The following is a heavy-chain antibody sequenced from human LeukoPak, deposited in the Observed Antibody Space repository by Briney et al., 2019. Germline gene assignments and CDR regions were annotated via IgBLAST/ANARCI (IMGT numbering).Heavy chain of an antibody. CDR2: INWNGGST. CDR3: ARGRDGYKGGRLFDY. Sequence: GGSLRLSCAASGFTFDDYGMSWVRQAPGEGLEWVSGINWNGGSTGYADSVKGRFTISRDNAKNSLYLQMNSLRAEDTALYYCARGRDGYKGGRLFDYWGQGTLVTVSS. CDR1: GFTFDDYG. J-gene: IGHJ4*02. D-gene: IGHD5-24*01. V-gene: IGHV3-20*04.